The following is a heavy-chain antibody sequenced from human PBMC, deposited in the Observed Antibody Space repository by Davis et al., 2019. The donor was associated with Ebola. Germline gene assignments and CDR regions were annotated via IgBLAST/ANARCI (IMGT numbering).Heavy chain of an antibody. CDR2: ISSSSSYI. J-gene: IGHJ4*02. CDR3: AREDFDY. V-gene: IGHV3-21*01. CDR1: GFTFSSYS. Sequence: GESLKISCAASGFTFSSYSMNWVRQAPGKGLEWVSSISSSSSYIYYADSVKGRFTISRDNAKNSLYLQINSLRAEDTAVYYCAREDFDYWGQGTLVTVSS.